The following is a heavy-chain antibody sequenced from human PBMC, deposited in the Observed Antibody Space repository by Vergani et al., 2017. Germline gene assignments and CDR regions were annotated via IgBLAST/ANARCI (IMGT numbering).Heavy chain of an antibody. Sequence: EVQLVESGGGLVQPGGSLRLSCAASGFTFSSYSMNWVRQAPGKGLEWVSYISSSSSTIYYADSVKGRFTISRDNAKNSLYLQMNSLRDEDTAVYYCARGTSKQQLARFDYWGQGTLVTVSS. D-gene: IGHD6-6*01. CDR1: GFTFSSYS. CDR2: ISSSSSTI. J-gene: IGHJ4*02. CDR3: ARGTSKQQLARFDY. V-gene: IGHV3-48*02.